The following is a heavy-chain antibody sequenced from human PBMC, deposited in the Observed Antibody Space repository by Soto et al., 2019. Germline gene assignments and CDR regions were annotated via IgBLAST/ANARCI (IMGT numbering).Heavy chain of an antibody. Sequence: EVQLLESGGGLVEPGGSLRLSCAASGFTFSSYAMSWVRQAPGKGLEWVSAISGSGGSTYYADSVKGRFTISRDNSKNTLYLQMNSLRAEDTAVYYGAKDSKGPYSKRVDVWGKGTTVTVSS. V-gene: IGHV3-23*01. D-gene: IGHD4-4*01. CDR2: ISGSGGST. CDR3: AKDSKGPYSKRVDV. J-gene: IGHJ6*04. CDR1: GFTFSSYA.